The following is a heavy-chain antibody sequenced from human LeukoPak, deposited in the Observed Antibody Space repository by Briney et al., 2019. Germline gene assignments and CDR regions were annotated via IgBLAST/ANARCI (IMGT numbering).Heavy chain of an antibody. Sequence: GGSLRLSCAASGFTFSTFAMIWVRQPPGKGLEWVSAISGSGGSTYYADSVKGRFTISRDNSKNTLYLQMNSLRAEDTAVYYCAKGVSSSSVPQFGLYWGQGTLVTVSS. J-gene: IGHJ4*02. CDR2: ISGSGGST. D-gene: IGHD6-6*01. CDR1: GFTFSTFA. V-gene: IGHV3-23*01. CDR3: AKGVSSSSVPQFGLY.